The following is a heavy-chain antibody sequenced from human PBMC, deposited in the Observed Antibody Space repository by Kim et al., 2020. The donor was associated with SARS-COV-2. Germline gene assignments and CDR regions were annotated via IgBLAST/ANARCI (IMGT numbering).Heavy chain of an antibody. J-gene: IGHJ4*02. Sequence: SVKGRFTMSRDNSENALYLEMNSLRSEDTALYYCAKDQGRDFGDYDGGDYWGQGTLVTVSS. V-gene: IGHV3-43*01. CDR3: AKDQGRDFGDYDGGDY. D-gene: IGHD4-17*01.